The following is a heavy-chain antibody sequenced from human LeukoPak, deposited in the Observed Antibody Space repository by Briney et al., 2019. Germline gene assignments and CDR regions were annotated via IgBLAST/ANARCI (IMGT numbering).Heavy chain of an antibody. J-gene: IGHJ4*02. CDR1: GFTFSDYY. V-gene: IGHV3-11*01. D-gene: IGHD3-22*01. CDR3: ARDSFGYYDTSGFYLGYFDY. CDR2: ISSSGTTI. Sequence: PGGSPRLSCAASGFTFSDYYMSWIRQAPGKGLEWVSYISSSGTTIYDADSVKARFSISRDNAKRSLYLQMNRLRAEDTAVYYCARDSFGYYDTSGFYLGYFDYWGQGTLVTVSS.